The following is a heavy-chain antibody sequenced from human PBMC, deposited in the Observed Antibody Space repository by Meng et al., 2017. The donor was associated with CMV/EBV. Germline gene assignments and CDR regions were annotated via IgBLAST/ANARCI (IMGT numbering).Heavy chain of an antibody. D-gene: IGHD3-10*01. V-gene: IGHV1-8*03. CDR3: ARYGSGSYLRLGYYGMDV. CDR1: GYTFTTYD. CDR2: MSPNSGNT. J-gene: IGHJ6*02. Sequence: ASVKVSCKASGYTFTTYDINWVRQATGQGLEWMGRMSPNSGNTAYAQKFQGRVTITRKTSISTAYMELSSLRSEDTAVYYCARYGSGSYLRLGYYGMDVWGQGTTVTVSS.